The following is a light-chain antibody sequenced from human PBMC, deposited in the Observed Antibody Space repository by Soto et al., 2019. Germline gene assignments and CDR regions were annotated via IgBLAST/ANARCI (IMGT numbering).Light chain of an antibody. J-gene: IGKJ2*01. Sequence: DIQMTQSPSTLSASVGDRVTITCRASRSAGEWLAWYQQKPGKAPTLLIYEVSNLQSGVPSRFSGSGSETEFSLTIDSLQPDDFATYYCQQFNSHPYTFGTGTKVEIK. CDR1: RSAGEW. CDR3: QQFNSHPYT. V-gene: IGKV1-5*03. CDR2: EVS.